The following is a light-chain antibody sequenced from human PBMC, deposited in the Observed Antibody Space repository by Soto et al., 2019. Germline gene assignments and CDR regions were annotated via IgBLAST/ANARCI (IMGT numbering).Light chain of an antibody. CDR2: KAS. V-gene: IGKV1-5*03. J-gene: IGKJ1*01. CDR3: QQYDSYPWT. CDR1: QTISSW. Sequence: THMTQSPSTLSASVGDRVTITCRASQTISSWLAWYQQKPGKAPKLLIFKASSLQTGVPSKFSGSGSGTEFTLTSSSLQPDDFATYYCQQYDSYPWTFGQGTKVDIK.